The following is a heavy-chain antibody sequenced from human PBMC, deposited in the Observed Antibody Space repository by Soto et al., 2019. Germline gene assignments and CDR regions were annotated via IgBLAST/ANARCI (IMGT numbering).Heavy chain of an antibody. CDR1: GFTFSSYW. Sequence: GGSLRLSCEASGFTFSSYWMSWVRQAPGKGLEWVANVRQDGSQKYLVDSVKGRFTISRDNAKNSLYLQMNSLRAEDTAVYYCARELVVNGAFDIWGQGTMVTVSS. CDR3: ARELVVNGAFDI. D-gene: IGHD2-15*01. CDR2: VRQDGSQK. J-gene: IGHJ3*02. V-gene: IGHV3-7*03.